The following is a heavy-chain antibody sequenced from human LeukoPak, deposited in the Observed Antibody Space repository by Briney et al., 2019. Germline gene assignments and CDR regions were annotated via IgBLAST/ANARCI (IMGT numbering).Heavy chain of an antibody. CDR3: ARANAFYCSSTGCLFDY. V-gene: IGHV1-2*02. CDR2: INPNSVGT. Sequence: ASVRVSCKPSVYTFTVYYMHCGRDAPRQGRECRSCINPNSVGTYYAQNFHDRITMTRGTSISTASMAMRRLRSDDKAIYYCARANAFYCSSTGCLFDYWGQGKLVTVSS. D-gene: IGHD2-2*01. J-gene: IGHJ4*02. CDR1: VYTFTVYY.